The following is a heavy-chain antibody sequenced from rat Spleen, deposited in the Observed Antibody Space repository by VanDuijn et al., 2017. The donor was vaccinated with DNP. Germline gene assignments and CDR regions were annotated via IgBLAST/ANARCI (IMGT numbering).Heavy chain of an antibody. Sequence: EVQLVESGGGLVQPGRSLKLSCAASGFTFSNYGMHWIRQAPTKGLEWVASISPSGGSTYYRDSVKGRFTISRDNAKSTLYLQMDSLRSEDTATYYCARHVVRVYYYFDYWGQGVMVTVSS. CDR2: ISPSGGST. CDR1: GFTFSNYG. J-gene: IGHJ2*01. CDR3: ARHVVRVYYYFDY. D-gene: IGHD1-4*01. V-gene: IGHV5-19*01.